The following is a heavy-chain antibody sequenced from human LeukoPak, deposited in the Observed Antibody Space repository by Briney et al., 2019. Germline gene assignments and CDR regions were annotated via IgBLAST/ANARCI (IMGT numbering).Heavy chain of an antibody. Sequence: PGGSLRLSCAASGFTFISYGMSWVRQAPGKGLEWVSAISGSGTNTYYADSVKGRFTISRDNSKNTLDLQMNSLRAEDTAVYYCAKANGAIFGVPGYFDYWGQGTLVTVSS. CDR3: AKANGAIFGVPGYFDY. V-gene: IGHV3-23*01. D-gene: IGHD3-3*02. CDR2: ISGSGTNT. J-gene: IGHJ4*02. CDR1: GFTFISYG.